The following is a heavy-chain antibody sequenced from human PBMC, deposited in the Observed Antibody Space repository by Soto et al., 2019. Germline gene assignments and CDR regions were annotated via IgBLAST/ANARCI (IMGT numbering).Heavy chain of an antibody. Sequence: QVQLVQSGAEVKKPGASVKVSCKASGYTFTTYGISWVRQAPGQGLEWMGWISAYSGSTKFAQKPQGRVTMTTDTSTTTAYMELRRLTSDDTAVYYCARDFTKSSSWPYYFDYWGQGTLVTVSS. CDR1: GYTFTTYG. J-gene: IGHJ4*02. CDR3: ARDFTKSSSWPYYFDY. CDR2: ISAYSGST. V-gene: IGHV1-18*01. D-gene: IGHD6-13*01.